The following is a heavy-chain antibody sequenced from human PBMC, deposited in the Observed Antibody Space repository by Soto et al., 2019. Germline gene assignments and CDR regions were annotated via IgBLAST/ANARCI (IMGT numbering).Heavy chain of an antibody. CDR2: ISGSGGST. D-gene: IGHD3-22*01. CDR1: GFTFSSYA. CDR3: AKDPYRAYYYDSSGQGGNPDY. J-gene: IGHJ4*02. V-gene: IGHV3-23*01. Sequence: EVQLLESGGGLVQPGGSLRLSCAASGFTFSSYAMSWVRQAPGKGLEWVSAISGSGGSTYYADSVKGRFTISRDNSKNTLYLQMNSLRAEDTAVYYCAKDPYRAYYYDSSGQGGNPDYWGQGTLVTVSS.